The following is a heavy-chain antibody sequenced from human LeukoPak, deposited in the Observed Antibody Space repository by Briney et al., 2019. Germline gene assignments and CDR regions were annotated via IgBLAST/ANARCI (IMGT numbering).Heavy chain of an antibody. D-gene: IGHD3-22*01. J-gene: IGHJ3*01. CDR1: GYTFTSYG. Sequence: ASVKVSCKASGYTFTSYGISWVRQAPGQGLEWMGWISAYNGNTNYAQKLQGRVTMTTDTSTSTAYMELRSLRSDDTAVYYCARSKGGITMIVVVNSAFDVWGPGTMVTVSS. V-gene: IGHV1-18*01. CDR3: ARSKGGITMIVVVNSAFDV. CDR2: ISAYNGNT.